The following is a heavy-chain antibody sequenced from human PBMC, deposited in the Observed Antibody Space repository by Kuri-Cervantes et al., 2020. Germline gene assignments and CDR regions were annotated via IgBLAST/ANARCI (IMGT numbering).Heavy chain of an antibody. CDR1: GYTFTSYD. D-gene: IGHD1-1*01. CDR3: ARGLEATNDDY. Sequence: ASVKVSCKASGYTFTSYDINWVRQATGQGLERMGWMNPNSGNTGYAQKFQGRVTMTRNTSISTAYMELSNLRSEDTAVYYCARGLEATNDDYWGQGTPVTVSS. V-gene: IGHV1-8*01. CDR2: MNPNSGNT. J-gene: IGHJ4*02.